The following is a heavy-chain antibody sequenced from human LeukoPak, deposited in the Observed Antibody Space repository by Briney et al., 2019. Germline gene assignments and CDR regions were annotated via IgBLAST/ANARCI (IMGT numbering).Heavy chain of an antibody. CDR2: IYYSGDT. Sequence: SETLSLTCTVSGDSIGSYYWSWIRQPPGKGLEWIGHIYYSGDTNSNPSLKSRVTMSVHTSKNQFSLKLTSVTAADTAVYYCARGAATIDYWGQGTLVTVSS. CDR3: ARGAATIDY. J-gene: IGHJ4*02. V-gene: IGHV4-59*01. CDR1: GDSIGSYY. D-gene: IGHD6-25*01.